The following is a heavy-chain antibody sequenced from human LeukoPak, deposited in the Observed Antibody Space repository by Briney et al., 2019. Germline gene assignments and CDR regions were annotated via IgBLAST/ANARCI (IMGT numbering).Heavy chain of an antibody. CDR3: ARDYGTYCSGGSCYSDDC. Sequence: GASVKVSCKASGYTFTGYYMHWVRQAPGQGLEWMGWINPNSGGTNYAQKFQGRVTMTRDTSISTAYMELSRLRSDDTAVYYCARDYGTYCSGGSCYSDDCWGQGTLVTVSS. CDR1: GYTFTGYY. J-gene: IGHJ4*02. CDR2: INPNSGGT. D-gene: IGHD2-15*01. V-gene: IGHV1-2*02.